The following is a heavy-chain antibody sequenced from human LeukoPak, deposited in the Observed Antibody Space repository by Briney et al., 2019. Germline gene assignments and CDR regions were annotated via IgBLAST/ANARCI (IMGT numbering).Heavy chain of an antibody. Sequence: SDTLSLTCAVSGYSITSSSWWGWIRQPPGKGLEWIGYIYHSGTTYYNPSLQSRVTMSVDTSKNQFSLKLSSVTAADTAVYYCARGPPTQWYYYYGMDVWGQGTTVTVSS. CDR3: ARGPPTQWYYYYGMDV. D-gene: IGHD2-8*01. V-gene: IGHV4-28*03. CDR2: IYHSGTT. CDR1: GYSITSSSW. J-gene: IGHJ6*02.